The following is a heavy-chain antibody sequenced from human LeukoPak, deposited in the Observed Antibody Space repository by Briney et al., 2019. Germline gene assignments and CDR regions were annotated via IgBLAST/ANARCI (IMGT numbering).Heavy chain of an antibody. CDR2: IYYSGST. J-gene: IGHJ3*02. Sequence: RTSETLSLTCTVPGGSMSSSSHYWGWIRQSPGKGLEWIGSIYYSGSTYYNPSLKSRVLISVDTSKNQFSLELRSVTAADTAIYYCARNMTALSRLDVFDIWGPGTMVTVSS. CDR1: GGSMSSSSHY. V-gene: IGHV4-39*01. CDR3: ARNMTALSRLDVFDI. D-gene: IGHD2-21*02.